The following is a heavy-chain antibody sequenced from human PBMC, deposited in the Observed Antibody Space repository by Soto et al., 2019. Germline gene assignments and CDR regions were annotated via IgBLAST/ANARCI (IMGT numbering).Heavy chain of an antibody. Sequence: SETLSLTCTVSGGSISSSSYYWGWIRQPPGKGLEWIGSIYYSGSTYYNPSLKSRVTISVDTSKNQFSLKLSSVTAADTAVYYCASVVVVAARPYYYYGMDVWGQGATVTVSS. CDR3: ASVVVVAARPYYYYGMDV. CDR2: IYYSGST. D-gene: IGHD2-15*01. V-gene: IGHV4-39*01. J-gene: IGHJ6*02. CDR1: GGSISSSSYY.